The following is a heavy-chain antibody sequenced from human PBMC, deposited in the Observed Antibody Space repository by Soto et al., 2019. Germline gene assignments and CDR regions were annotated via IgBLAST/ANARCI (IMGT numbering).Heavy chain of an antibody. Sequence: PGGSLSLSCAASGFPFTNYDMHWVRQATGKGLEWVSVFDIAGDTYYADSVKGRFTISRENARNSLYLQMNSLRAGDTAVYYCVRGRNIMDVWGKGTTVTVSS. V-gene: IGHV3-13*01. CDR3: VRGRNIMDV. CDR2: FDIAGDT. D-gene: IGHD1-1*01. CDR1: GFPFTNYD. J-gene: IGHJ6*04.